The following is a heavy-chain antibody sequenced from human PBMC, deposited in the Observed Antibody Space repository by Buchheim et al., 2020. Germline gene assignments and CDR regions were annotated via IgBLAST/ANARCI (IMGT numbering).Heavy chain of an antibody. Sequence: QVQLVQSGAEVKKPGASVKVSCKASGYTFTSYYMHWVRQAPGQGLEWMGIINPSGGSTSYAQKFQGRVTMTRDTSTSTVYMELSSLRSEDTAVYYCARGGHDYIWGSYRASYYYYGMDVWGQGTT. V-gene: IGHV1-46*01. J-gene: IGHJ6*02. CDR3: ARGGHDYIWGSYRASYYYYGMDV. CDR1: GYTFTSYY. CDR2: INPSGGST. D-gene: IGHD3-16*02.